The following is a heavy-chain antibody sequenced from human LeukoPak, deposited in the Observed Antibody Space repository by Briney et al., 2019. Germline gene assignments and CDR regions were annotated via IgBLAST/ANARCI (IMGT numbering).Heavy chain of an antibody. V-gene: IGHV3-11*05. CDR1: GFTFSDYY. CDR3: ARGLVVAATSYDAFDI. J-gene: IGHJ3*02. D-gene: IGHD2-15*01. Sequence: KPGGSLRLSCAASGFTFSDYYMSWIRQAPGKGLEWVPYISSSSSYTNYADSVKGRFTISRDNAKNSLYLQMNSLRAEDTAVYYCARGLVVAATSYDAFDIWGQGTMVTVSS. CDR2: ISSSSSYT.